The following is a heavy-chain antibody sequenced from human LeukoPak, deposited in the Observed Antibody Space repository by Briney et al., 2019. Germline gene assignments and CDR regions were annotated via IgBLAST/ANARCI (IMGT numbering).Heavy chain of an antibody. Sequence: GGSLRLSCAASGFTFSTYWMHWVRQAPGQGLVWVSRINSDGSGTSYADSVKGRFTISRDNAKNTLYLQMNSLRAEDTAVYYCAKRDSSGSYYFDYWGQGTLVTVSS. D-gene: IGHD6-19*01. CDR3: AKRDSSGSYYFDY. V-gene: IGHV3-74*01. CDR1: GFTFSTYW. CDR2: INSDGSGT. J-gene: IGHJ4*02.